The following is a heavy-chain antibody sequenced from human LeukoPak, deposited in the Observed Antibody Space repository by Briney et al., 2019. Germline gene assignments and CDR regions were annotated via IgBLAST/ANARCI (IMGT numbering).Heavy chain of an antibody. D-gene: IGHD4-17*01. J-gene: IGHJ4*02. Sequence: SGGSLRLSCAASGFAFSSYAMSWVRQAPGKGLEWVSAISGSGGSTYYADSVKDRFTISRDNSKNTLYLQMNSLRAEDTAVYYCAKVFPLENAVTTTYYFDYWGQGTLVTVSS. CDR3: AKVFPLENAVTTTYYFDY. CDR1: GFAFSSYA. V-gene: IGHV3-23*01. CDR2: ISGSGGST.